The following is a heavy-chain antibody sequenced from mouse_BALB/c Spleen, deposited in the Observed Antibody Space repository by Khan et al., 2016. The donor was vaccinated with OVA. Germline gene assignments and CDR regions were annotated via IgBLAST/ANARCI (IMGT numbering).Heavy chain of an antibody. CDR1: GYSITSGYF. V-gene: IGHV3-6*02. CDR2: IRYDGDS. CDR3: ARGGSSGPAWFTY. J-gene: IGHJ3*01. D-gene: IGHD3-1*01. Sequence: EVQLQESGPGLVKPSQSLSLTCSVTGYSITSGYFWNWIRQFPGNILEWMGYIRYDGDSNYNPSLKNRISITRDTSKNRFFLKFHSVLPEDTATYYCARGGSSGPAWFTYWGQGTLVTVSA.